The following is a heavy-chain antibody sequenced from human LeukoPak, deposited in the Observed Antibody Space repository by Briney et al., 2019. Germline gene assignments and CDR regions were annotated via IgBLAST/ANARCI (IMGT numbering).Heavy chain of an antibody. CDR3: ASQAYSSGRLLDN. CDR2: IHHSGST. J-gene: IGHJ4*02. D-gene: IGHD6-19*01. Sequence: PSETLSLTCAVSGGSISSTNWWTWVRQPPGEGLEWIGEIHHSGSTNYKPSLRSRITMSVDKSKNQFSLSLSSVTAADTALYYCASQAYSSGRLLDNWGQGTLITVSS. CDR1: GGSISSTNW. V-gene: IGHV4-4*02.